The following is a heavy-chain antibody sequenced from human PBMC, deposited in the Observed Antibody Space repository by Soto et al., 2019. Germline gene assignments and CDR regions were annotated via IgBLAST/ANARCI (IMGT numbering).Heavy chain of an antibody. V-gene: IGHV4-30-4*01. Sequence: PSETLSLTCSVSGDSMNNADYFWTWIRQPPGKGLQWIGYISYSGNTFYNPSLKTRLTMSVDTSKNQFSVRLSSVTAADTAVYYCARVLGGDGSGSCDYWGQGTLVTVSS. CDR3: ARVLGGDGSGSCDY. CDR2: ISYSGNT. CDR1: GDSMNNADYF. J-gene: IGHJ4*02. D-gene: IGHD3-10*01.